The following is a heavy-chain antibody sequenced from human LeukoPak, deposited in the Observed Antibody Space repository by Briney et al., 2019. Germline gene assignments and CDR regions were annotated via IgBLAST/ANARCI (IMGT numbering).Heavy chain of an antibody. D-gene: IGHD5-18*01. CDR1: GGSFSGYY. Sequence: SETLSLTCAVYGGSFSGYYWSWIRQPPGKGLEWIGEINHSGSTNYNPSLKSRVTISVDTSKNQFSLKLSSVTAADTAVYYCASITHIAMVTFDYWGQGTLVTVSS. CDR3: ASITHIAMVTFDY. V-gene: IGHV4-34*01. CDR2: INHSGST. J-gene: IGHJ4*02.